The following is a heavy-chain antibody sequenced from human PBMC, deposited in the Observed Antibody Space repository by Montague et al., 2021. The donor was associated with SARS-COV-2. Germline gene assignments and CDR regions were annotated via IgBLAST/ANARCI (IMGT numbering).Heavy chain of an antibody. CDR1: GGSISSGGYY. J-gene: IGHJ4*02. Sequence: TLSLTCTVSGGSISSGGYYWSWIRQHPGKGLEWIGYIYYSGSTYYNPSLKSRVTISVDTSKNQFSLKLSSVTAADTAVYYCARLASGWWELTLDYWGQGTLVTVSS. V-gene: IGHV4-31*03. D-gene: IGHD2-15*01. CDR3: ARLASGWWELTLDY. CDR2: IYYSGST.